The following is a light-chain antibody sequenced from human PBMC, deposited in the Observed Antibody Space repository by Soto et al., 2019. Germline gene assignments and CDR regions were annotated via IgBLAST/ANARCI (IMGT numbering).Light chain of an antibody. J-gene: IGLJ1*01. CDR2: EVS. CDR3: CSYAGSSTYV. CDR1: SSDVGSYNL. Sequence: QSVLTQPASVSWSPGQSITISCTGTSSDVGSYNLVSWYQQHPGKAPKLMIYEVSKRPSGVSNRLSGSKSGNTASLTISGLQAEDEADYYCCSYAGSSTYVFGTGTKVTVL. V-gene: IGLV2-23*02.